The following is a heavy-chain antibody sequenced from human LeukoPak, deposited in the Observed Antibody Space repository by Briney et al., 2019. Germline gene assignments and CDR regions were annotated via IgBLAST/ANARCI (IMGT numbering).Heavy chain of an antibody. CDR3: ARDPHYGDYDGWFDP. V-gene: IGHV3-7*01. CDR1: GFTFSSYW. D-gene: IGHD4-17*01. Sequence: GGSLRLSCAVSGFTFSSYWMNWVRQAPGKGLEWVANIKQDGSEKYYVDSVKGRFTISRDNAKNSLYLQMNSLRAEDTAVYYCARDPHYGDYDGWFDPWGQGTLVTVSS. J-gene: IGHJ5*02. CDR2: IKQDGSEK.